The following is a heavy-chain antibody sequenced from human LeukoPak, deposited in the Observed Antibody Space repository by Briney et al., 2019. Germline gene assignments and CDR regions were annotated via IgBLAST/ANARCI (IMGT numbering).Heavy chain of an antibody. Sequence: SETLSLTCAVYGGSFSGYYWSWIRQPPGKGLEWIWEINHSGSTNYNPSLKSRVTISVDTSKNQFSLKLSSVTAADTAVYYCARGLGAVAGTNFDYWGQGTLVTVSP. J-gene: IGHJ4*02. CDR2: INHSGST. V-gene: IGHV4-34*01. CDR3: ARGLGAVAGTNFDY. CDR1: GGSFSGYY. D-gene: IGHD6-19*01.